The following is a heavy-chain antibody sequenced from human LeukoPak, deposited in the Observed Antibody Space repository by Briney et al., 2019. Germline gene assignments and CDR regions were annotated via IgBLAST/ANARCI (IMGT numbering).Heavy chain of an antibody. V-gene: IGHV1-46*01. D-gene: IGHD4-17*01. CDR3: ARDEPRRLREDWFDP. Sequence: ASVKVSCKASGYTLTRYFIHWVRQAPGQGLEWMGIINPNGGSTSYPQKFQGRVTMTRDTSTNTVYMELSSLKSEDTAVYYCARDEPRRLREDWFDPWGQGTLVTVSS. J-gene: IGHJ5*02. CDR1: GYTLTRYF. CDR2: INPNGGST.